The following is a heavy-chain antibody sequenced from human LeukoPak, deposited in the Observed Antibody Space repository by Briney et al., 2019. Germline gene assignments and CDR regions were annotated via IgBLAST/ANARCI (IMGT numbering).Heavy chain of an antibody. CDR1: GGSISSYY. CDR2: IYYSGST. V-gene: IGHV4-59*08. J-gene: IGHJ4*02. D-gene: IGHD3-10*01. Sequence: SETLSLTCTVSGGSISSYYWSWIRQPPGKGLEWIGYIYYSGSTNYNPSLKSRVTISVDTSKNQFSLKLSSVTAADTAVYYCARHTRDYGSGSYVDYWGQGTLVTVSS. CDR3: ARHTRDYGSGSYVDY.